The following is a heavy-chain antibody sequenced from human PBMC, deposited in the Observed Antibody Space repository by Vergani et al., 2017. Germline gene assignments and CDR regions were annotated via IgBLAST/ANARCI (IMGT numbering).Heavy chain of an antibody. CDR1: GFTFSSYG. D-gene: IGHD5-12*01. CDR2: IWYDGSNK. Sequence: VQLVESGGGLVQPGGSLRLSCSASGFTFSSYGMHWVRQAPGKGLEWVAVIWYDGSNKYYADSVKGRFTISSDKSKNTLYLQMNSLRAEDTAVYYCAGDTVGGGYSYYGMDVWGQGTTVTVSS. CDR3: AGDTVGGGYSYYGMDV. V-gene: IGHV3-33*08. J-gene: IGHJ6*02.